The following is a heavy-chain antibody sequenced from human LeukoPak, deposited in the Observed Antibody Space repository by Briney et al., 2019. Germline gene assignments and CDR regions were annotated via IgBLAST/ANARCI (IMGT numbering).Heavy chain of an antibody. CDR1: GFTFSSYS. CDR2: ISSSSSYI. Sequence: PGGSLRLSCAASGFTFSSYSMNWVRQAPGKGLEWVSSISSSSSYIYYADSVKGRFTISRDNAKNSLYLQMNSRRAEDTAVYYCAREYSSSQYFDYWGQGTLVTVSS. J-gene: IGHJ4*02. D-gene: IGHD6-6*01. V-gene: IGHV3-21*01. CDR3: AREYSSSQYFDY.